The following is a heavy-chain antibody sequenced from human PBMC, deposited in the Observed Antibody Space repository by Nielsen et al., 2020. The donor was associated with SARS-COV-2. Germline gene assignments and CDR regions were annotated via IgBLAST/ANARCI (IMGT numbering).Heavy chain of an antibody. CDR3: ARDKGDYGSQAAGMDV. Sequence: GGSLRLSCAASGFSFSNYWMTWVRQAPGKGLEWVVLISYDGTNKYYADSVKGRFSISRDNSKNTLYLQMNSLRPEDTAVYYCARDKGDYGSQAAGMDVWGQGTTDTVSS. D-gene: IGHD4-17*01. CDR2: ISYDGTNK. J-gene: IGHJ6*02. CDR1: GFSFSNYW. V-gene: IGHV3-30*03.